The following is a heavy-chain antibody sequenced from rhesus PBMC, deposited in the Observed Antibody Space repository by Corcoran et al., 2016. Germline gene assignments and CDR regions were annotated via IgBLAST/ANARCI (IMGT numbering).Heavy chain of an antibody. D-gene: IGHD3-3*01. J-gene: IGHJ4*01. CDR1: GGSISDSYY. V-gene: IGHV4-122*02. CDR3: ARAPYNIWTGNIDY. Sequence: QVQLQESGPGLVKPSETLSLTCAVSGGSISDSYYWSWIRQPRGKGLEWIGDISFCGSTSTPPSFKSRVTISVVTSKNQFSLKLRSVTAADTAVYYCARAPYNIWTGNIDYWGQGVLVTVSS. CDR2: ISFCGST.